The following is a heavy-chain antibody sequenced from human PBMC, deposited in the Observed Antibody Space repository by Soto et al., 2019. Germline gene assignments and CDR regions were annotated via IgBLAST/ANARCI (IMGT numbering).Heavy chain of an antibody. Sequence: EVQLVESGGGLVQPGGSLRLSCAASGFTFSSYSMNWVRQAPGKGLEWVSYISSSSTTKYYADSVKGRFTISRDNAKNSFFRQRNSWRDEHTAVYYCARRRCSGGRSSSLNYYYYGMAVWGQGTTVTVSS. J-gene: IGHJ6*02. V-gene: IGHV3-48*02. CDR2: ISSSSTTK. CDR1: GFTFSSYS. D-gene: IGHD2-15*01. CDR3: ARRRCSGGRSSSLNYYYYGMAV.